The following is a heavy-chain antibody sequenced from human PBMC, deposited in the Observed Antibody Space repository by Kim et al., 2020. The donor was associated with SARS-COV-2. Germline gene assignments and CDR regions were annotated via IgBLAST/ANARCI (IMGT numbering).Heavy chain of an antibody. J-gene: IGHJ6*01. D-gene: IGHD6-13*01. V-gene: IGHV3-48*03. Sequence: GGSLRLSCLASGFTFNDFEINWVRQAPGRGLEWISYISSGGRNKYYADSVHGRFTISRDNAKNSVHLQMNRLRDEDTGVYYCARPRLAAAGSVFYYALDV. CDR1: GFTFNDFE. CDR2: ISSGGRNK. CDR3: ARPRLAAAGSVFYYALDV.